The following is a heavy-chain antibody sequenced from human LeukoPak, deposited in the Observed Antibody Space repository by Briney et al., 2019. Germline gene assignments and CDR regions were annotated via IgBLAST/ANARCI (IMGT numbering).Heavy chain of an antibody. CDR3: ATPYPREYCSSTTCYFNY. J-gene: IGHJ4*02. CDR1: GYTFTDYW. Sequence: GESLKISCKGFGYTFTDYWIGWVRQMPGKGLEWMGIIWPDDSDTRYSPSFQGQVTISADKSVSTAYLQWSSLKASDTAMYYCATPYPREYCSSTTCYFNYWGQGTLVTVSS. D-gene: IGHD2-2*01. CDR2: IWPDDSDT. V-gene: IGHV5-51*01.